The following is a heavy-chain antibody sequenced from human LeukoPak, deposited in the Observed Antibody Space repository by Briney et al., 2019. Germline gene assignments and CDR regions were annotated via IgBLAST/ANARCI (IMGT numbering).Heavy chain of an antibody. CDR1: GFTFRSYE. CDR2: ISSSGSTI. V-gene: IGHV3-48*03. Sequence: AGGSLRLSCAASGFTFRSYEMNWVRQAPGKGLEWVSYISSSGSTIYYADSVKGRFTISRDNAKNSLYLQTSSLRAEDTAVYYCARHYCSSTSCLPDYWGQGTLVTVSS. D-gene: IGHD2-2*01. J-gene: IGHJ4*02. CDR3: ARHYCSSTSCLPDY.